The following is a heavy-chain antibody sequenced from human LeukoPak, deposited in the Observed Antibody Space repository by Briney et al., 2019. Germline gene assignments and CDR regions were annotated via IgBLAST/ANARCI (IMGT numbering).Heavy chain of an antibody. J-gene: IGHJ4*02. D-gene: IGHD3-3*01. CDR3: ARVMGLRFLEWLPNFDY. Sequence: ASVTVSCKASGGTFSSYAISWVRQAPGQGLEWMGGIIPIFGTANYAQKFQGRVTITADESTSTAYMELSSLRSEDTAVYYCARVMGLRFLEWLPNFDYWGQGTLVTVSS. CDR1: GGTFSSYA. CDR2: IIPIFGTA. V-gene: IGHV1-69*13.